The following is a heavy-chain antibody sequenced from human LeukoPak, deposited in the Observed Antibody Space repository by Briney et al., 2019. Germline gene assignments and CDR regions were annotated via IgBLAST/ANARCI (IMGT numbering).Heavy chain of an antibody. V-gene: IGHV3-7*01. CDR2: INQDGSEK. Sequence: TGGSLRLSCAASGFTFSSYWMSWVRQAPGRGLEWVANINQDGSEKYFLDSVKGRFTISRDNAKNSLYLQMYSLRVEDTAVYYCSRALEVWGKGTTVTVSS. CDR1: GFTFSSYW. J-gene: IGHJ6*04. CDR3: SRALEV.